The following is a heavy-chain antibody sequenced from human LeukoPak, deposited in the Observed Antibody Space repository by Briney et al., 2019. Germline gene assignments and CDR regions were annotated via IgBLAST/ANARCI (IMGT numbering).Heavy chain of an antibody. J-gene: IGHJ4*02. Sequence: PGGSLRLSCAASGFTFSDHYMSWIRQAPGKGLEWVSYISSSGSTIYYADSVKGRFTISRDNAKNSLYLQMNSLRAEDTAVYYCARAPHDNTYYDFWSGYYTGFDYWGQGTLVTVSS. V-gene: IGHV3-11*01. CDR2: ISSSGSTI. CDR3: ARAPHDNTYYDFWSGYYTGFDY. CDR1: GFTFSDHY. D-gene: IGHD3-3*01.